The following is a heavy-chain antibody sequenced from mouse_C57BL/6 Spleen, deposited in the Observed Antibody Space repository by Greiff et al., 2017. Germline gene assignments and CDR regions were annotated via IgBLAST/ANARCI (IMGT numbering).Heavy chain of an antibody. J-gene: IGHJ4*01. D-gene: IGHD5-5*01. CDR3: ARMNYLYAMDY. CDR2: ISYSGST. CDR1: GYSITSGYD. V-gene: IGHV3-1*01. Sequence: DVKLQESGPGMVKPSQSLSLTCTVTGYSITSGYDWHWIRHFPGNKLEWMGYISYSGSTNYNPSLKSRISITHDTSKNHFFLKLNSVTTEDTATYYCARMNYLYAMDYWGQGTSVTVSS.